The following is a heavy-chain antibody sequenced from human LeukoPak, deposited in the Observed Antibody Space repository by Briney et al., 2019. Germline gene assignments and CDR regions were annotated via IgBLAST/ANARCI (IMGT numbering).Heavy chain of an antibody. J-gene: IGHJ6*04. V-gene: IGHV3-48*04. Sequence: GGSLRLSCTGSGFTVSSNSMNWVRQAPGKGLEWVSYISSSGSTIYYADPVKGRFTMSRDNAKNSLYLQMNSLRAEDTAVYYCAELGITMIGGVWGKGTTVTISS. CDR2: ISSSGSTI. CDR1: GFTVSSNS. D-gene: IGHD3-10*02. CDR3: AELGITMIGGV.